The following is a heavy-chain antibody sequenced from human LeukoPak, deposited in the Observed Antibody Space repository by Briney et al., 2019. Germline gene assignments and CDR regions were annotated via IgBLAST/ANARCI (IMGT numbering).Heavy chain of an antibody. CDR3: ARVDSGHTLDY. V-gene: IGHV3-7*03. CDR2: IKQDGSEK. D-gene: IGHD4/OR15-4a*01. J-gene: IGHJ4*02. CDR1: GFTFSNYW. Sequence: SGGSLRLSCAASGFTFSNYWMSWVRQAPGKGLEWVASIKQDGSEKYYVDSVKGRFTIYRDNAKNSLYLQMNSLRAEDTAVYYCARVDSGHTLDYWGQGTLVTVSS.